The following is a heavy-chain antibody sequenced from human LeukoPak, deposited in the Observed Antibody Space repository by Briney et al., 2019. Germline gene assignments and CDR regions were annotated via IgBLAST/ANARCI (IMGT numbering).Heavy chain of an antibody. D-gene: IGHD1-26*01. CDR2: NYHSGGT. J-gene: IGHJ4*02. V-gene: IGHV4-4*02. CDR3: ASNGYYPQDY. CDR1: GVSISSNNL. Sequence: SETLTLTCTVSGVSISSNNLRRWLRQPPGRQLEGTGVNYHSGGTNYNPSLKSRFTISVDKSKNQFSLKLSSVTAADTAVYYCASNGYYPQDYWGQGTPVTVAS.